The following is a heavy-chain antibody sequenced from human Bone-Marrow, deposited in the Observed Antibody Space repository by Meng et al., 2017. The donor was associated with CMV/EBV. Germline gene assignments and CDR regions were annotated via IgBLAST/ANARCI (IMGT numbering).Heavy chain of an antibody. Sequence: GGSLRLSCAASGFTFSSYAMHWVRQAPGKGLEWVAVISYDGSNKYYADSVKGRFTISRDNSKNTLYLQMNSLRVEDTAFYYCAREVGNSARFDDWGQGTLVTVSS. D-gene: IGHD2-15*01. CDR1: GFTFSSYA. CDR3: AREVGNSARFDD. J-gene: IGHJ4*02. CDR2: ISYDGSNK. V-gene: IGHV3-30*04.